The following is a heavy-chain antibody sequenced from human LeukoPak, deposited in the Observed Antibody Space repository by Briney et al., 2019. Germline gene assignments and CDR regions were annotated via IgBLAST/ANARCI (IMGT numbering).Heavy chain of an antibody. D-gene: IGHD2-2*01. J-gene: IGHJ4*02. CDR2: ISATSANV. V-gene: IGHV3-23*01. Sequence: GGSLRLSCAASGFTFSSCPMTWVRPAPGKGLEWVSAISATSANVYYTQSVKGRFTISRDNSENTVSLQMNSLRAEDTAIYYCVKHPNYCTTTACYDKWGQGTLVTVSS. CDR1: GFTFSSCP. CDR3: VKHPNYCTTTACYDK.